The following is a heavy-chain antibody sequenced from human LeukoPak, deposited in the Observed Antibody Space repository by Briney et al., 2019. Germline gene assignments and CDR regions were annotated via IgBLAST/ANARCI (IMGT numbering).Heavy chain of an antibody. CDR2: IYTTGAGRT. V-gene: IGHV4-38-2*02. Sequence: SETLSLTCSVSGFSITSGYFWGWIRPSPGKGLEWIGNIYTTGAGRTYYNPSVKSRVTLFSDKAKNQLSLKMNSVTAADTAVYYCARGQIYDYWTPVSWKFDLWGRGTLVSVSS. D-gene: IGHD3/OR15-3a*01. CDR1: GFSITSGYF. CDR3: ARGQIYDYWTPVSWKFDL. J-gene: IGHJ2*01.